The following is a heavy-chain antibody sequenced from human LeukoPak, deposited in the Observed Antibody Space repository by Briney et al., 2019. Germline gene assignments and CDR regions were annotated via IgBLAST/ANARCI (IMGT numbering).Heavy chain of an antibody. CDR1: GFTFSSYA. J-gene: IGHJ4*02. CDR3: AKMSSRYGSGSYHDY. CDR2: ISGSGSNT. Sequence: PGGSLRLSCAASGFTFSSYAMSWVRQAPGKGLEWVSAISGSGSNTYYAGSVRGRFTTSRDNSKRTVYLQMNSLRAEDTAVYYCAKMSSRYGSGSYHDYWGQGTLVTVSS. V-gene: IGHV3-23*01. D-gene: IGHD3-10*01.